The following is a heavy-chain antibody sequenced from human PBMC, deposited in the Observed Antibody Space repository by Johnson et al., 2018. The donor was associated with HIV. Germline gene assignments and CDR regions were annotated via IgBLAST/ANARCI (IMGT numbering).Heavy chain of an antibody. D-gene: IGHD2-15*01. CDR1: PFTFNSNA. Sequence: VQLVESGGGLVQPGGSLRLSCGASPFTFNSNATSWVRQVPGKGLEWVSGINWNGGSTGYADSVKGRFIISRDNAKKSLYLQMNSLRAEDTALYYCVRGIVVVVAAGRADAFDIWGQGTMVTVSS. V-gene: IGHV3-20*04. CDR2: INWNGGST. J-gene: IGHJ3*02. CDR3: VRGIVVVVAAGRADAFDI.